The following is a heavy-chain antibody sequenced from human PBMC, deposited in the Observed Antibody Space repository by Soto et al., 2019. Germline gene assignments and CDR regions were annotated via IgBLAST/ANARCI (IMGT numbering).Heavy chain of an antibody. Sequence: EVHLLESGGGLVQPGGSLRLSCVASGFSFGTYAMTLVRQVPGKGLEWVSTISGGIGSTFYADSVKGRFTISRDISKKMLFLHMNGLRGEDTGTYYCAKGAARYFDYWGRGTLVTVSS. V-gene: IGHV3-23*01. J-gene: IGHJ4*02. D-gene: IGHD1-26*01. CDR1: GFSFGTYA. CDR2: ISGGIGST. CDR3: AKGAARYFDY.